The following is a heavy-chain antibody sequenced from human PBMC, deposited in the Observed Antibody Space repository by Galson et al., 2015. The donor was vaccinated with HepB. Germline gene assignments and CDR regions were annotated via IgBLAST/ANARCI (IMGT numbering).Heavy chain of an antibody. CDR2: ISGSGGST. Sequence: SLRLSCAASGFTFSSYAMSWVRQAPGKGLEWVSAISGSGGSTYYADSVRGRFTISRDNSKNTLYLQMNSLRAEDTAVYYCANSITMARGVLQKNAFDIWGQGTMVTVSS. J-gene: IGHJ3*02. CDR1: GFTFSSYA. D-gene: IGHD3-10*01. CDR3: ANSITMARGVLQKNAFDI. V-gene: IGHV3-23*01.